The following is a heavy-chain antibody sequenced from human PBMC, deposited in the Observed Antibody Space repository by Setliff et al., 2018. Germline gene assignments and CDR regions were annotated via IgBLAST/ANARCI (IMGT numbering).Heavy chain of an antibody. Sequence: PSETLSLTCSVSGGSLTSHYWTWIRQPPGKGLEWIGVISYIERPHYNPSLQSRVTIAMETSNNQVSLTLTSVTAVDSAMYYCARFCGGGSCPDCWGQGTLVTVSS. CDR1: GGSLTSHY. CDR3: ARFCGGGSCPDC. V-gene: IGHV4-59*11. D-gene: IGHD2-15*01. CDR2: ISYIERP. J-gene: IGHJ4*02.